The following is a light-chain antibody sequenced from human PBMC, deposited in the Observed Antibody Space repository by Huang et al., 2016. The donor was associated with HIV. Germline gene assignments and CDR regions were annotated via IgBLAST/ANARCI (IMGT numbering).Light chain of an antibody. V-gene: IGKV2-28*01. CDR3: MQALETLLT. CDR1: QSLLHSNGFIY. Sequence: DIVMTQSPLSLPVTPGEPALISCRSSQSLLHSNGFIYLDWYLQKPGQSPPLLIYLGSNRASGVPDMFSGSGSGTYFTLKISRVEAEDVGVYYCMQALETLLTFGGGTKVEIK. CDR2: LGS. J-gene: IGKJ4*01.